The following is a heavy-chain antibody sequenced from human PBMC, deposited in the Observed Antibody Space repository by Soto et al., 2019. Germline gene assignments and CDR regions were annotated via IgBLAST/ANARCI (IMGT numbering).Heavy chain of an antibody. CDR1: GYSFTRYG. J-gene: IGHJ6*02. D-gene: IGHD3-16*01. V-gene: IGHV1-18*01. CDR3: AMVDVYVTPSPQDV. Sequence: QVQLVQSRAEVKNPGASVKVSCKASGYSFTRYGIAWARQAPGQGLEWMGWTNTYNGNTNYAQHPQGRVTLTTDTPKRILYMELTSLRSNDPAIYYCAMVDVYVTPSPQDVWGQADTVTVSS. CDR2: TNTYNGNT.